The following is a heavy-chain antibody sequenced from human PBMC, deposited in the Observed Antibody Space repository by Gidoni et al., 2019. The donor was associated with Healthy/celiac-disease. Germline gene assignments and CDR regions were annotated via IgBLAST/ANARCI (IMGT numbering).Heavy chain of an antibody. Sequence: EVQLVESGGGLVQPGRSLRLSCAASGFTFDDYAMHWVRQAPGKGLEWVSGISWNSGSIGYADSVKGRFTISRDNAKNSLYLQMNSLRAEDTALYYCAKALGSGVEMATIFDYWGQGTLVTVSS. J-gene: IGHJ4*02. V-gene: IGHV3-9*01. D-gene: IGHD5-12*01. CDR3: AKALGSGVEMATIFDY. CDR2: ISWNSGSI. CDR1: GFTFDDYA.